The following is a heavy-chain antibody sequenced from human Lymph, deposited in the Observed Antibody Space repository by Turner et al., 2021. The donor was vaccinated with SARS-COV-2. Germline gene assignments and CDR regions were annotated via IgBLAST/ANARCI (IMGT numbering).Heavy chain of an antibody. CDR2: ISGSGGST. CDR3: ARDLMEVGGMDV. Sequence: EVQLLESGGGLVQPGGSLRLSCAASGFTFSSYAMSWVRQAPGKGLEWVSTISGSGGSTYYADSVKGRFTISRDNSKNTLYLQMNSLRAEDTAVYYCARDLMEVGGMDVWGQGTTVTVSS. CDR1: GFTFSSYA. J-gene: IGHJ6*02. D-gene: IGHD3-3*01. V-gene: IGHV3-23*01.